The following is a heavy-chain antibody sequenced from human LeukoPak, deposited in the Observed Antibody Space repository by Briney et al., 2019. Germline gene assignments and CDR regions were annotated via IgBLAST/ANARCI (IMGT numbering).Heavy chain of an antibody. CDR2: INTKTGNP. V-gene: IGHV7-4-1*02. CDR3: ARVSYDSSGYNDAFDI. D-gene: IGHD3-22*01. CDR1: GYTFTSYA. Sequence: ASVKVSCKASGYTFTSYAMNWVRQAPGQGLEWMGWINTKTGNPTYAQGFTGRFVFSLDTSVSTAYLQISSLKAEDTAVYYCARVSYDSSGYNDAFDIWGQGTMVTVSS. J-gene: IGHJ3*02.